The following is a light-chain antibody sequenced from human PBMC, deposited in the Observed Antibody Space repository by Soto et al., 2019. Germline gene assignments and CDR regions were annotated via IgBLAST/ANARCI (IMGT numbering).Light chain of an antibody. CDR1: SNDIGGFNY. Sequence: QSVLTQPASVSGSPGQSITISCTGTSNDIGGFNYVSWYQQHPSKAPKLIIFEVSNRPSGVSNRFSASKSGSTASLTISGLQAEDEADFYCSSYTRRSTWVFGGGTKLTVL. J-gene: IGLJ3*02. V-gene: IGLV2-14*01. CDR3: SSYTRRSTWV. CDR2: EVS.